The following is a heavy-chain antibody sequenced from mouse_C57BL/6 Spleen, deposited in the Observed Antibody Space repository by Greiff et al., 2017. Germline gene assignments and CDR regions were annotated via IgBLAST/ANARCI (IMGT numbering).Heavy chain of an antibody. Sequence: EVQVVESGGGLVQPGGSLSLSCAASGFTFTDYYMSWVRQPPGKALEWLGFIRNKANGYTTEYSASVKGRFTISRDNSQSILYLQMNALRAEDSATYYCARYEDYDWFAYWGQGTLVTVSA. V-gene: IGHV7-3*01. CDR1: GFTFTDYY. CDR3: ARYEDYDWFAY. CDR2: IRNKANGYTT. J-gene: IGHJ3*01. D-gene: IGHD2-4*01.